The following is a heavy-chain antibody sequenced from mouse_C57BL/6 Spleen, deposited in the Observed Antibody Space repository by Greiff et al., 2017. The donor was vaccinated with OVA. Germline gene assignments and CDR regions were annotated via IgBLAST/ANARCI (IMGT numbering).Heavy chain of an antibody. J-gene: IGHJ4*01. D-gene: IGHD2-4*01. V-gene: IGHV1-64*01. Sequence: QVQLQQPGAELVKPGASVKLSCKASGYTFTSYWMPWVKQRPGQGLEWIGMITPNSGSTHYNEKVKSKATLTVDKSSSTAYMQLSSLTSEDSAVYYCAAEITTGDYYAMDYWGQGTSVTVSS. CDR2: ITPNSGST. CDR1: GYTFTSYW. CDR3: AAEITTGDYYAMDY.